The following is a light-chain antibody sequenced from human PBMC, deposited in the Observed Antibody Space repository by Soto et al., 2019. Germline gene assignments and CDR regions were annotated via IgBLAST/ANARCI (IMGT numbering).Light chain of an antibody. Sequence: QSALTQPPSASGSPGQSVTISCTGTSSDVGGYNYVSWFQQHPGKAPKLIIHEVNQRPSGVPDRFSGPKSGNTASLTVSGLQAEDEGTSCCRSYGGYNNVVFGTGTEVTVL. V-gene: IGLV2-8*01. CDR3: RSYGGYNNVV. J-gene: IGLJ1*01. CDR2: EVN. CDR1: SSDVGGYNY.